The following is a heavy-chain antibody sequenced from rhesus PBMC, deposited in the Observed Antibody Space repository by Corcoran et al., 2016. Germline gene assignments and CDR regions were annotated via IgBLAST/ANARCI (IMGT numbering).Heavy chain of an antibody. D-gene: IGHD3-16*01. J-gene: IGHJ2*01. V-gene: IGHV4-73*01. CDR3: ARENYYSGSFDWYFDL. CDR1: GGSISGYYY. CDR2: IDGNSPST. Sequence: QVKLQQWGEGLVKPSETLSLTCAVYGGSISGYYYWSWIRQAPGKGLEWIGNIDGNSPSTNSNPSLKNRVTISKDTSKNQFSLKLSSVTAADTAVYYCARENYYSGSFDWYFDLWGPGTPITISS.